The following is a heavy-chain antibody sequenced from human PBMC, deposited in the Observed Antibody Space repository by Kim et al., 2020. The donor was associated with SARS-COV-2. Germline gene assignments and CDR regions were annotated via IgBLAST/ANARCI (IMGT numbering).Heavy chain of an antibody. D-gene: IGHD6-13*01. CDR1: GFTVSSNY. V-gene: IGHV3-53*01. CDR3: ARAGQSPGYSSSWYGWDFDY. CDR2: IYSGGST. J-gene: IGHJ4*02. Sequence: GGSLRLSCAASGFTVSSNYMSWVRQAPGKGLEWVSVIYSGGSTYYADSVKGRFTISRDNSKNTLYLQMNSLRAEDTAVYYCARAGQSPGYSSSWYGWDFDYWGQGTLVTVSS.